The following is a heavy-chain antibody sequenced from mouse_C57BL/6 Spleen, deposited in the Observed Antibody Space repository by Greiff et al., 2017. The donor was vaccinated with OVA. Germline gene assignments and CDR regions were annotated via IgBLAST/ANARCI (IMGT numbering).Heavy chain of an antibody. Sequence: VQLQQSGPELVKPGASVKISCKASGYAFSSSWMHWVKQRPGKGLEWIGRIYPGDGDSNYNGKFKGKATLTADKSSSTAYMQLSSLTSEDSAVYFCARGTGTYFDYWGQGTTLTVSS. V-gene: IGHV1-82*01. D-gene: IGHD4-1*01. CDR3: ARGTGTYFDY. CDR2: IYPGDGDS. J-gene: IGHJ2*01. CDR1: GYAFSSSW.